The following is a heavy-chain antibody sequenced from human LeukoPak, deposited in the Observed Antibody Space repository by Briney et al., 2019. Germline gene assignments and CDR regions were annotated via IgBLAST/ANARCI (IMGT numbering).Heavy chain of an antibody. CDR1: GFTFSSYA. D-gene: IGHD5-18*01. CDR3: AKAGAWIQLWPPFDY. V-gene: IGHV3-23*01. CDR2: ISGSGGST. J-gene: IGHJ4*02. Sequence: GGSLRLSCAASGFTFSSYAMSWVRQAPGKGLEWVSAISGSGGSTYYADSVKGRFTISRDNSKNTLYLQMNSLRAEDTAVYYCAKAGAWIQLWPPFDYWGQGTLVTVPS.